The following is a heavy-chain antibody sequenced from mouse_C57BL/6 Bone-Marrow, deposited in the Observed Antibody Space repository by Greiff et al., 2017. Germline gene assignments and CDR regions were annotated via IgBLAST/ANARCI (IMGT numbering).Heavy chain of an antibody. D-gene: IGHD1-1*01. Sequence: QVQLQQPGAELVKPGASVKLSCKASGYTFTSYWMHWVKPRPGQGLEWIGMIHPNSGSTNYNEKFKSKATLTVDKSSSTAYMQLSSLTSEDSAVYYCARDYYYGSRGFAYWGQGTLVTVSA. J-gene: IGHJ3*01. CDR3: ARDYYYGSRGFAY. CDR1: GYTFTSYW. V-gene: IGHV1-64*01. CDR2: IHPNSGST.